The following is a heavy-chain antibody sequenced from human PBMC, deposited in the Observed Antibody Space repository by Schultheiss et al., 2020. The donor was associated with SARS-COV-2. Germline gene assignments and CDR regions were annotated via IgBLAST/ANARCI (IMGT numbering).Heavy chain of an antibody. J-gene: IGHJ1*01. CDR1: GGSTTNYYW. Sequence: QTLSLTCSVSGGSTTNYYWSWIRQPPGKALELLARIDWDDDKYYSTSLKTRLTISKDTSKNQVVLTMTNMDPVDTATYYCAHVVRDGYNLEYFQHWGQGTLVTVSS. CDR3: AHVVRDGYNLEYFQH. V-gene: IGHV2-70*12. CDR2: IDWDDDK. D-gene: IGHD5-24*01.